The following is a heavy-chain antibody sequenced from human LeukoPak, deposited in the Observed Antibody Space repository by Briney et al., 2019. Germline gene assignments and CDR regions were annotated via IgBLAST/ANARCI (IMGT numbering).Heavy chain of an antibody. Sequence: GGSLRLSCAASGFTFSSHWMHWVRQAPGKGLVWVSLIYSDGTSTSYADSVKGRFTISRDNAKNTLYLQMNSLRAEDTAVYYCVRDGVATIPLDYWGQGTLVTVSS. CDR3: VRDGVATIPLDY. V-gene: IGHV3-74*01. CDR2: IYSDGTST. J-gene: IGHJ4*02. CDR1: GFTFSSHW. D-gene: IGHD5-24*01.